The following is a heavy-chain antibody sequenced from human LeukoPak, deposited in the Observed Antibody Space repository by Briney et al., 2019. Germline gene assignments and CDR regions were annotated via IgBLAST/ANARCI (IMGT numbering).Heavy chain of an antibody. D-gene: IGHD3-22*01. CDR2: ISWNSGSI. CDR1: GFTFDDYA. J-gene: IGHJ4*02. CDR3: AKSVYYDSSGYIDY. Sequence: GRSLRLSCAASGFTFDDYAMHWVRRAPGKGLEWVSGISWNSGSIGYADSVKGRFTISRDNAKNSLYLQMNSLRAEDTALYYCAKSVYYDSSGYIDYWGQGTLVTVSS. V-gene: IGHV3-9*01.